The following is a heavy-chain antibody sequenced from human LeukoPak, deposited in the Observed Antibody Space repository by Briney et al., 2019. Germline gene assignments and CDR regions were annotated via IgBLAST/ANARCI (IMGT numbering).Heavy chain of an antibody. J-gene: IGHJ4*02. CDR3: AKRAVVVAAKFGNYFDY. Sequence: GGSLRLSCAASGFTFSSCGMHWVRQAPGKGLEWVAVISYDGSNKYYADSVKGRFTISRDNSKNTLYLQMNSLRAEDTAVYYCAKRAVVVAAKFGNYFDYWGQGTLVTVSS. CDR1: GFTFSSCG. CDR2: ISYDGSNK. D-gene: IGHD2-15*01. V-gene: IGHV3-30*18.